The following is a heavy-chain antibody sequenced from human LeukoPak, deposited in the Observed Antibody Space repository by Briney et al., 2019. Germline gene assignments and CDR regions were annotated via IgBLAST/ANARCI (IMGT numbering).Heavy chain of an antibody. D-gene: IGHD3-3*01. CDR3: ARADYDFWSGSEGAFDI. Sequence: SQTLSLTCTVSGGSISSGDYYWSWIRQPPGKGLEWIGYIYYSGSTYYNPSLKSRVTISVDTSKNQFSLKLSSVTAADTAVYYCARADYDFWSGSEGAFDIWGQGTMVTVSS. CDR1: GGSISSGDYY. V-gene: IGHV4-30-4*01. CDR2: IYYSGST. J-gene: IGHJ3*02.